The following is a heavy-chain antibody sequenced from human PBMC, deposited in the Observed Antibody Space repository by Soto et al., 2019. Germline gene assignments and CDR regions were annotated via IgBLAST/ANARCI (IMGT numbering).Heavy chain of an antibody. CDR3: ARGYYDTSAYYNGLSWFDP. CDR2: IYNSETA. V-gene: IGHV4-31*03. Sequence: QVQLQESGPGLVKPSQTLSLTCTVAGGSITSGGYYWSWIRHLPGKGLEWIGFIYNSETAYYNPSLKSRLSISGDTSKTEFSLKLSSVTAADSAVYHCARGYYDTSAYYNGLSWFDPWGQGTLVTVSS. J-gene: IGHJ5*02. CDR1: GGSITSGGYY. D-gene: IGHD3-22*01.